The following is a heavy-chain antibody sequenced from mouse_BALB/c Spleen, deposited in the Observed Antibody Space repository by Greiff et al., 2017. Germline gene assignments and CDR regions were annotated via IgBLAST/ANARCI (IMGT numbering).Heavy chain of an antibody. CDR1: GFTFTDYY. Sequence: EVKLVESGGGLVQPGGSLRLSCATSGFTFTDYYMSWVRQPPGKALEWLGFIRNKANGYTTEYSASVKGRFTISRDNSQSILYLQMNTLRAKDSATYYCARGIYYGNYYAMDYWGQGTSVTVSS. CDR2: IRNKANGYTT. V-gene: IGHV7-3*02. D-gene: IGHD2-1*01. CDR3: ARGIYYGNYYAMDY. J-gene: IGHJ4*01.